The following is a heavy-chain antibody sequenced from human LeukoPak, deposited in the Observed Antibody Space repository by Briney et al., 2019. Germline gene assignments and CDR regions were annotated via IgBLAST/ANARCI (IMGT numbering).Heavy chain of an antibody. J-gene: IGHJ6*03. CDR3: TTEPPITWGYYYMDV. Sequence: GGSLRLSCAASGFTFSNAWMSWVRQAPGKGLEWVGRIKSKTDGGTTDYAAPVKGRFTISRDDSKNTLYLQMNSLKTEDTAVYYCTTEPPITWGYYYMDVWGKGTTVTVSS. V-gene: IGHV3-15*01. CDR2: IKSKTDGGTT. D-gene: IGHD5-24*01. CDR1: GFTFSNAW.